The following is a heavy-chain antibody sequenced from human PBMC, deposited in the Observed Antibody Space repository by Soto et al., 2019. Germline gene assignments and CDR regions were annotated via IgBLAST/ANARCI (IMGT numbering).Heavy chain of an antibody. CDR3: ARTTVKGGWYLDY. J-gene: IGHJ4*02. CDR1: GFTFSDYY. D-gene: IGHD6-19*01. Sequence: GGSLRLSCAASGFTFSDYYMSWIRQAPGKGLEWVSYISSSSSYTNYADSVKGRFTISRDNAKNSLYLQMNSLRAEDTAVYYCARTTVKGGWYLDYWGQGTLVTVSS. V-gene: IGHV3-11*06. CDR2: ISSSSSYT.